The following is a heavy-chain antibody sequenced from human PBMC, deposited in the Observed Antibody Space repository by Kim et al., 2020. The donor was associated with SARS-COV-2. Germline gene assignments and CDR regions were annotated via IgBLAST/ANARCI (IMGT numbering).Heavy chain of an antibody. CDR1: GFTFSSYV. CDR3: ARRTSDYHFDY. J-gene: IGHJ4*02. V-gene: IGHV3-23*01. D-gene: IGHD3-16*01. CDR2: ITGSGVGT. Sequence: GGSLRLSCAASGFTFSSYVMSWVRQAPGKGLEWVSVITGSGVGTYYADSVKGRFTISRDNSKSTVYLQVNSLRAEDTAVYYCARRTSDYHFDYWGQGTLVTVSS.